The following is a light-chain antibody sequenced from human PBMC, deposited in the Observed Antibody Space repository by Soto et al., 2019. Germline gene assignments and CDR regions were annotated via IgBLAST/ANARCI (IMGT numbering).Light chain of an antibody. CDR2: RAS. J-gene: IGKJ3*01. Sequence: EILLTQSPGTLSLSPGERATLSCRASQTISSSFLAWYQQKPGQAPRLLIYRASRRAPGIPDRFSGSGSWTDFTLTISRLEPEDFAVSYCHQLGSSPLDTFGPGTKVEIK. CDR3: HQLGSSPLDT. CDR1: QTISSSF. V-gene: IGKV3-20*01.